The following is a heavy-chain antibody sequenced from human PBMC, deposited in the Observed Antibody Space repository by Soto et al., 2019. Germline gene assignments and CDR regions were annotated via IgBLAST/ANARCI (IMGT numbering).Heavy chain of an antibody. V-gene: IGHV3-30-3*01. D-gene: IGHD2-2*01. CDR1: GFTFSSYA. CDR2: ISYDGSNK. J-gene: IGHJ6*02. CDR3: NAAVPAANLNYYYYGMDV. Sequence: QPGGSLRLSCAASGFTFSSYAMHWVRQAPGKGLEWVAVISYDGSNKYYADSVKGRFTISRDNSKNTLYLQMNSLRAEDTAVYYCNAAVPAANLNYYYYGMDVWGQGTTVTVSS.